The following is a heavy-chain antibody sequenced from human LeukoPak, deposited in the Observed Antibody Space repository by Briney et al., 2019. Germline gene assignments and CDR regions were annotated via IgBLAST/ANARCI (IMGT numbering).Heavy chain of an antibody. CDR3: ARAHFDLWTMDV. Sequence: SETLSLTCTVSGGSISSSSYYWGWIRQPPGKGLEWIGSIYYSGSTYYNPSLKSRVTISVDTSKNQFSLKLSSVTAADTAVYYCARAHFDLWTMDVWGKGTTVTVSS. V-gene: IGHV4-39*07. CDR2: IYYSGST. D-gene: IGHD3-9*01. CDR1: GGSISSSSYY. J-gene: IGHJ6*03.